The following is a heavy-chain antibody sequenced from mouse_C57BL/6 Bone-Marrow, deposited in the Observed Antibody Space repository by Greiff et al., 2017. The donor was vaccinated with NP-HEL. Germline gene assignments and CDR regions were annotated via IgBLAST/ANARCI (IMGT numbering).Heavy chain of an antibody. CDR1: GFTFSDFY. CDR2: SRNKANDYTT. D-gene: IGHD2-2*01. CDR3: ARATMVTTGETGPYWYFDV. V-gene: IGHV7-1*01. J-gene: IGHJ1*03. Sequence: EVQLVESGGGLVQSGRSLRLSCATSGFTFSDFYMEWVRQAPGKGLEWIAASRNKANDYTTEYSASVKGRFIVSRDTSQSILYLQMNALRAEDTAIYYCARATMVTTGETGPYWYFDVWGTGTTVTVSS.